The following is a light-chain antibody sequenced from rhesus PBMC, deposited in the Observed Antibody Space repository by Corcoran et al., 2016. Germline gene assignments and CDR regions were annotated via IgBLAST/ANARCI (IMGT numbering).Light chain of an antibody. CDR2: WAS. V-gene: IGKV4-1*01. CDR1: QSLLYSSNNKNY. J-gene: IGKJ4*01. Sequence: DIVMTQSPDSLAVSLGERVTINCKSSQSLLYSSNNKNYLAWYQQKPGQAPKLLIYWASTRESGVPNRVRGIGSGTDCTLTISGLQAEDVAVYYCQQYYSTPLTFGGGTKVEIK. CDR3: QQYYSTPLT.